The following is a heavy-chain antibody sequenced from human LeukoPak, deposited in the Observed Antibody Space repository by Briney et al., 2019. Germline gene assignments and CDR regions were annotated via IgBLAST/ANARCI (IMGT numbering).Heavy chain of an antibody. CDR2: IHSDGSST. Sequence: TGGSLRLSCAASGFTLSSYWIHWVRQAPGKGLLWVSRIHSDGSSTSYADSVKGRFTTSRDTAKNTLSLQMNSLRAEDTAVYYCARAPYGPIDYWGQGTLVTVSS. V-gene: IGHV3-74*01. J-gene: IGHJ4*02. CDR1: GFTLSSYW. D-gene: IGHD3-10*01. CDR3: ARAPYGPIDY.